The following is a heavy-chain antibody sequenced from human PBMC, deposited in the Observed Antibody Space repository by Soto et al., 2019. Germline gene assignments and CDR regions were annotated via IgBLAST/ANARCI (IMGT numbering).Heavy chain of an antibody. J-gene: IGHJ4*02. CDR1: GGTFSSYA. V-gene: IGHV1-69*13. Sequence: ASVKVSCKASGGTFSSYAISWVRQAPGQGLEWMGGIIPIFGTANYAQKFQGRVTITADESTSTAYMELSSLRSEDTAVYYCAREKDSYGYSYFDYWGQGTMVTVYS. CDR2: IIPIFGTA. D-gene: IGHD5-18*01. CDR3: AREKDSYGYSYFDY.